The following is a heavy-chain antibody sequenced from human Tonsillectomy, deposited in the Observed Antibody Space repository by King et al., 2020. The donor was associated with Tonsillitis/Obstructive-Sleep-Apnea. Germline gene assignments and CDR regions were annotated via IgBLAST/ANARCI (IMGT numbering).Heavy chain of an antibody. CDR2: INHSGST. CDR3: AGGLGGTTTGARAWFDP. J-gene: IGHJ5*02. CDR1: DGSFNDYY. Sequence: VQLQQWGAGLLKPSETLSLTCAVYDGSFNDYYWSWIRQPPGKGLEWIGEINHSGSTKYNPSLKSRVTISIDTSKNQFSLKLSSVTAADTAVYYCAGGLGGTTTGARAWFDPWGQGTLVTVSS. D-gene: IGHD2/OR15-2a*01. V-gene: IGHV4-34*01.